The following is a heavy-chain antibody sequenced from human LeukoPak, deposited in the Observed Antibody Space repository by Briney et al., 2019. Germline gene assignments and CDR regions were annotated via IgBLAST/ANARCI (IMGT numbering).Heavy chain of an antibody. Sequence: GRSLRLSCAASGFTFSSYAMHWVRQAPGKGLEWVALISYDGSNKYYADSVKGRFTISRDNSKNTLYLQMNSLRAEDTAVYYCARGARGSGWRVFDIWGQGTMVTVSS. D-gene: IGHD6-19*01. V-gene: IGHV3-30*04. CDR3: ARGARGSGWRVFDI. CDR1: GFTFSSYA. CDR2: ISYDGSNK. J-gene: IGHJ3*02.